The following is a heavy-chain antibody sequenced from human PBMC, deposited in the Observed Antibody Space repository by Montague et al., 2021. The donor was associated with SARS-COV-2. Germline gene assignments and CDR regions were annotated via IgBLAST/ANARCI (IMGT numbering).Heavy chain of an antibody. D-gene: IGHD3-10*01. Sequence: SETLSLTRTVSGGSITRNYYWGWIRQPPGKGLEWVGNIYYSGTTXINPSLESRVTISVDASKNQFSLNLTSVTAADTAVYYCARPLVRGVPKAFDIWGQGALVIVSS. CDR1: GGSITRNYY. CDR2: IYYSGTT. J-gene: IGHJ3*02. V-gene: IGHV4-39*01. CDR3: ARPLVRGVPKAFDI.